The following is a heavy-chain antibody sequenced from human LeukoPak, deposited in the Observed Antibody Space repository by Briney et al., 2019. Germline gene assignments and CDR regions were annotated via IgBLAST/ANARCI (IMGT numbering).Heavy chain of an antibody. V-gene: IGHV3-30*02. CDR3: AKDSSYYYGMDV. CDR2: IWYDGSNK. Sequence: GGSLRLSCAASGFTFSSYGMHWVRQAPGKGLEWVAVIWYDGSNKYYADSVKGRFTISRDNSKNTLYLQMNNLRAEDTALYYCAKDSSYYYGMDVWGQGTTVTVSS. J-gene: IGHJ6*02. CDR1: GFTFSSYG.